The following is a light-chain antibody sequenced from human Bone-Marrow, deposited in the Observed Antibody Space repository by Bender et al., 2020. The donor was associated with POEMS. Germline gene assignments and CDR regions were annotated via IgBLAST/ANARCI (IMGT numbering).Light chain of an antibody. CDR2: HDA. V-gene: IGLV3-1*01. CDR1: GWGDKY. Sequence: SYGLTQSPSVSVSPGQTATFTCSGDGWGDKYTAWYRQKPGQSPVLVISHDAKRPSGIPERFSGSNSGSTATLTISETQAIDEADYYCQTWDGSTVVFGGGTKLTVL. J-gene: IGLJ2*01. CDR3: QTWDGSTVV.